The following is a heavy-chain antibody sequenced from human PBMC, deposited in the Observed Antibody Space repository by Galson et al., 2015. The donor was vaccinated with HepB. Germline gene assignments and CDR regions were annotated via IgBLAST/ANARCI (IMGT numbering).Heavy chain of an antibody. CDR1: GYPFTTYY. J-gene: IGHJ5*02. V-gene: IGHV1-46*04. CDR3: ARENYDILTAWGGANWFDP. Sequence: SCKASGYPFTTYYMHWVRQAPGQGLEWMGKINPSGGSTSYAQKLQGRVTMTRDTSTSTVYMELSSLRSEDTALYYCARENYDILTAWGGANWFDPWGQGTLVTVSS. D-gene: IGHD3-9*01. CDR2: INPSGGST.